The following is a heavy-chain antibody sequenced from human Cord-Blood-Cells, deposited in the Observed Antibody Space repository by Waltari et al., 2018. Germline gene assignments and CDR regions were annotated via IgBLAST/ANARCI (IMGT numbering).Heavy chain of an antibody. CDR2: INHSGST. J-gene: IGHJ1*01. CDR1: GVSFSGYY. V-gene: IGHV4-34*01. D-gene: IGHD3-16*01. CDR3: ARSLGAPGQGSFQH. Sequence: QVQLQQWGAGLLKPSETLSLTCAVYGVSFSGYYWSWIRQPPGKGLEWIGEINHSGSTNYNPSLKSRVTISVDTSKNQFSLKLSSVTAADTAVYYCARSLGAPGQGSFQHWGQGTLVTVSS.